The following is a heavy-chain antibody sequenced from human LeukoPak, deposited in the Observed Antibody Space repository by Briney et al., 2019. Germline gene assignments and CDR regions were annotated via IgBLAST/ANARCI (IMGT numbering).Heavy chain of an antibody. J-gene: IGHJ4*02. D-gene: IGHD5-12*01. CDR2: IIPIFGTA. CDR1: GGTFSSYA. Sequence: GASVKVSCKASGGTFSSYAISWVRQAPGQGLEWMGGIIPIFGTANYAQKFQGRVTITADESTSTAYMELSSLRSEDTAVYYSARAGHSGYDGARFFDYWGQGTLVTVSS. CDR3: ARAGHSGYDGARFFDY. V-gene: IGHV1-69*13.